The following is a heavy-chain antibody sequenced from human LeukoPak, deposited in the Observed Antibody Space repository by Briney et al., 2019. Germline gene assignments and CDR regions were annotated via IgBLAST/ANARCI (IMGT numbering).Heavy chain of an antibody. J-gene: IGHJ4*02. D-gene: IGHD3-3*01. CDR1: GFTFSSYA. Sequence: GGSLRLSCAASGFTFSSYAMSWVRQAPGKGLEWVSAISGSGGSTYYADSVKGRFTISRDNSKNTLYLQMNSLRAEDTAVYYCAGRRFLEWLSPYDYWGQGTLVTVSS. CDR3: AGRRFLEWLSPYDY. CDR2: ISGSGGST. V-gene: IGHV3-23*01.